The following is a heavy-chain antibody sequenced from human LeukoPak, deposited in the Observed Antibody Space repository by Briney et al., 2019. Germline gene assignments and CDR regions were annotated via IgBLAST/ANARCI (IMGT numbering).Heavy chain of an antibody. CDR3: AKDLYSVRGGYYGMDV. J-gene: IGHJ6*02. CDR1: GFTFDDYA. CDR2: ISWNSGSI. V-gene: IGHV3-9*01. D-gene: IGHD3-10*01. Sequence: GGSLRLSCAASGFTFDDYAMHWVRHAPGKGLEWVSGISWNSGSIGYADSVKGRFTISRDNAKNSLYLQMNSLRAEDTALYYCAKDLYSVRGGYYGMDVWGQGTTVTVSS.